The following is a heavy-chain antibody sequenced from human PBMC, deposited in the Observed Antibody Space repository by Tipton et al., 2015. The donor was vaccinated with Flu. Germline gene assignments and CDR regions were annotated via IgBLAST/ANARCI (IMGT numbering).Heavy chain of an antibody. J-gene: IGHJ6*02. CDR3: ARDLVQDYRDQYFGMDV. Sequence: TLSLTCTVSGGSVSPYYWNWVRQSPGKGLEWIGYIYYRGTTGYNPSLKSRVTISVDTSKNQVSLKLTSVTAADTVVYYCARDLVQDYRDQYFGMDVWGQGTTVTVSS. V-gene: IGHV4-59*02. D-gene: IGHD4-11*01. CDR1: GGSVSPYY. CDR2: IYYRGTT.